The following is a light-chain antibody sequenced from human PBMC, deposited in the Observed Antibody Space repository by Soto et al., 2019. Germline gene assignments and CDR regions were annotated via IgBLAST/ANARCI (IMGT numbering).Light chain of an antibody. CDR3: QQYNNWPLFT. CDR2: GAS. Sequence: EIVMTQSPATLSVSPGERATLSCRASQSVSSNLACYQQKPGQAPRLLIYGASTRATGIPARFSGSGSGTEFTLTISSLQSEDFAVYYCQQYNNWPLFTFGPGTKVHIK. J-gene: IGKJ3*01. CDR1: QSVSSN. V-gene: IGKV3-15*01.